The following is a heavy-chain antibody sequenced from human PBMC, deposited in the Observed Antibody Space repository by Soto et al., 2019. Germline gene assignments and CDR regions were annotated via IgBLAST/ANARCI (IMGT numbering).Heavy chain of an antibody. D-gene: IGHD3-3*01. J-gene: IGHJ6*02. V-gene: IGHV4-30-4*01. CDR3: ARHGITIFGVVVYYYGMDV. Sequence: SETLSINCTVSGGLIRSGDYYWSWSRQPPGKGLEWIGYIYYSGSTYYNPSLKSRVTISVDTSKNQFSLKLSSVTAADTAVYYCARHGITIFGVVVYYYGMDVWGQGTTVT. CDR2: IYYSGST. CDR1: GGLIRSGDYY.